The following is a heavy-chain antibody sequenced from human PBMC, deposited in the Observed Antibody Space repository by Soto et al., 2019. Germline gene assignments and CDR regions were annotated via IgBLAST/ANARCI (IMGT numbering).Heavy chain of an antibody. D-gene: IGHD1-7*01. CDR3: ARASRYYWNYMMY. J-gene: IGHJ4*02. CDR1: GYTFSNDA. CDR2: VSAYNGNT. Sequence: QVQLVQSGAEVKKPGSSVKVSCKASGYTFSNDAITWVRQVPGQGLEWIRWVSAYNGNTTYAQKFKCRVTMTTDTSTSTAYMEIRSLRYVDTAVYFCARASRYYWNYMMYWGQGTLVTVSS. V-gene: IGHV1-18*01.